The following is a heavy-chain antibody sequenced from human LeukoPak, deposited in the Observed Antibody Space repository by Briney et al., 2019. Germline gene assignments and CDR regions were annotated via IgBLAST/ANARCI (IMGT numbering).Heavy chain of an antibody. Sequence: PSETLSLTCDVYGGSFSGHYWSWIRQFPGKGLEWIGEINHSGSTNYNPSLKSRVTISVDTSKNQFSLKLSSVTAADTAVYYCARGQGYSYGYEWFDPWGQGTLVTVSS. J-gene: IGHJ5*02. CDR1: GGSFSGHY. CDR3: ARGQGYSYGYEWFDP. CDR2: INHSGST. V-gene: IGHV4-34*01. D-gene: IGHD5-18*01.